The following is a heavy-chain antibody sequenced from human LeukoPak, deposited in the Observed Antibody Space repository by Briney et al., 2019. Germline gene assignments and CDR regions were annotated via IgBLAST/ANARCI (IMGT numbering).Heavy chain of an antibody. Sequence: PGGSLRLSCEGSAFIFSGHWMNWVRQAPGKGLESVAIVNEDGSAKYYLDSVKGRFTISRDNARNSLYLEMNSLRAEDTAVYYCARDYWRSIDHWGQGTLVTVSS. CDR2: VNEDGSAK. CDR1: AFIFSGHW. CDR3: ARDYWRSIDH. V-gene: IGHV3-7*01. D-gene: IGHD1-1*01. J-gene: IGHJ4*02.